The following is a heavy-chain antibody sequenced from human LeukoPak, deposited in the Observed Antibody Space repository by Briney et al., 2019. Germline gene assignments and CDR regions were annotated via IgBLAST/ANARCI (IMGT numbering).Heavy chain of an antibody. Sequence: SETLSLTCTVSGGFISSYYWSWIRQPAGKGLEGIGHIYTSGSTSYNHSLKSRVTMSVDTSKNQFSLKLNSVTAADTAVYYCARGIRLGYGSGRDWLDPWGQGTLVTVSS. D-gene: IGHD3-10*01. V-gene: IGHV4-4*07. CDR2: IYTSGST. J-gene: IGHJ5*02. CDR3: ARGIRLGYGSGRDWLDP. CDR1: GGFISSYY.